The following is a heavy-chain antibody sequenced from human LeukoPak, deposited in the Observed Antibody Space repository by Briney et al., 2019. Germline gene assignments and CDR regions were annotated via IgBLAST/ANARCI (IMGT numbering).Heavy chain of an antibody. CDR2: INHSGST. J-gene: IGHJ1*01. CDR1: GGSFSGYY. V-gene: IGHV4-34*01. CDR3: ARDLRSHLTGYRH. Sequence: SETLSLTCAVYGGSFSGYYWSWIRQPPGKGLEWIGEINHSGSTNYNPSLKSRVTISVDTSKNQFSLKLSSVTGADTAVYYCARDLRSHLTGYRHGGEGTLVTVSS. D-gene: IGHD3-9*01.